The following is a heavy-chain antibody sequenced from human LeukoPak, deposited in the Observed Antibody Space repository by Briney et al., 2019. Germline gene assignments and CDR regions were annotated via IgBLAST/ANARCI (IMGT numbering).Heavy chain of an antibody. J-gene: IGHJ4*02. D-gene: IGHD2-2*01. CDR3: ARALGYCSSATCYPGDY. V-gene: IGHV1-8*01. CDR2: MNPNSGNS. CDR1: GYTFTSSV. Sequence: ASVKVSCKASGYTFTSSVINWVRQATGQGREWMGWMNPNSGNSGYAQKFQGRVTMTRNPSISTAFLELSSLRSEDTAVYSCARALGYCSSATCYPGDYWGQGTLVTVSS.